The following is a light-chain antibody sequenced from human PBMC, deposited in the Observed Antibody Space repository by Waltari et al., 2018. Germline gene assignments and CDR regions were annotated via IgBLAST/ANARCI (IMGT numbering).Light chain of an antibody. CDR3: QQYYSTPPT. V-gene: IGKV4-1*01. J-gene: IGKJ4*01. Sequence: DIVMTQSPDSLAVSLGERAHIHCKSSQSVLYSSNNKNYLAWYQQKPGQPPKLLIYWASTRESGVPDRFSGSGSGTDFTLTISSLQAEDVAVYYCQQYYSTPPTFGGGTKVEIK. CDR1: QSVLYSSNNKNY. CDR2: WAS.